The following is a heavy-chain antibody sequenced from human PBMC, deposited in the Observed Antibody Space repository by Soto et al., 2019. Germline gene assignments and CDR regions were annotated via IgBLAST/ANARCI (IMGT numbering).Heavy chain of an antibody. J-gene: IGHJ4*02. CDR3: AREDVTYYYDSSGYYYFDY. D-gene: IGHD3-22*01. V-gene: IGHV3-11*01. CDR2: ISSSGSTI. CDR1: GFTFSDYY. Sequence: GGSLRLSCAASGFTFSDYYMSWIRQAPGKGLEWVSYISSSGSTIYYADSVKGRFTISRDNAKNSLYLQMNSLRSDDTAVYYCAREDVTYYYDSSGYYYFDYWGQGTLVTVSS.